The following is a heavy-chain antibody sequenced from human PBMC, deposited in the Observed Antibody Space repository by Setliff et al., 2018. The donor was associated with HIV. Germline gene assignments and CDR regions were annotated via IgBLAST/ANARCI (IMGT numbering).Heavy chain of an antibody. CDR3: ARDGSGSSYYYYYMDV. J-gene: IGHJ6*03. Sequence: SETLSLTCTVSGGSISSYYWSWIRQPAGKGLEWIGRIYTSGSTNYNPSLRSRVTMSVDTSKNQFSLKLSSVTAADTAVYYCARDGSGSSYYYYYMDVWGKGTTVTVSS. D-gene: IGHD3-10*01. CDR1: GGSISSYY. V-gene: IGHV4-4*07. CDR2: IYTSGST.